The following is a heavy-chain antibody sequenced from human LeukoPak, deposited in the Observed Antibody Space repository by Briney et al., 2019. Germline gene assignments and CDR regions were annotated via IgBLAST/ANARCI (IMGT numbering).Heavy chain of an antibody. V-gene: IGHV1-69*08. CDR2: SIPMLNAV. D-gene: IGHD5-12*01. CDR3: TARGYSGYGEGY. Sequence: SVKVSCKPSGGTFSTYSISWVRQAPGQGLEWMGRSIPMLNAVNYAQRFQGRVTITADKSTDTAYMELSSLRSEDTAVYYCTARGYSGYGEGYWGQGTLVTVSS. CDR1: GGTFSTYS. J-gene: IGHJ4*02.